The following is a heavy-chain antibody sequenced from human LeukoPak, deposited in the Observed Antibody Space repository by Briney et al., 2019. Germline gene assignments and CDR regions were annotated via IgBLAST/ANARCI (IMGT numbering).Heavy chain of an antibody. CDR3: ARGPPYYYDSSGYYLDY. CDR2: INPNSGGT. CDR1: GYTFTGYY. V-gene: IGHV1-2*02. Sequence: ASVKVSCKASGYTFTGYYMHWVRQAPGQGLEWMGWINPNSGGTNYAQKFQGRVTMTRDTSISTAYMEPSRLRSDDTAVYYCARGPPYYYDSSGYYLDYWGQGTLVTVSS. J-gene: IGHJ4*02. D-gene: IGHD3-22*01.